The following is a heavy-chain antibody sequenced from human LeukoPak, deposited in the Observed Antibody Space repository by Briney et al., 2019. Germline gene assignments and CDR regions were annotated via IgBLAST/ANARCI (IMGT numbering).Heavy chain of an antibody. Sequence: GGSLRLSCAASGFTFSSYSMNWVRPAPGKGLEWGSSISSSSSYIYYADSVRGRFTSSRDNAKNSLYLQMNSLRAEDTAVYYCARDLICSSTSCYSYYYGMDVWGKGTTVTVSS. CDR2: ISSSSSYI. CDR1: GFTFSSYS. V-gene: IGHV3-21*01. J-gene: IGHJ6*04. D-gene: IGHD2-2*01. CDR3: ARDLICSSTSCYSYYYGMDV.